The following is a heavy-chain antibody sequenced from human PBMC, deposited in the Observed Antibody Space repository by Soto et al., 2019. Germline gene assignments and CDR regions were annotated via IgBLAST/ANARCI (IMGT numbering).Heavy chain of an antibody. CDR3: ARDFGPVPAAYQETNYYYYCMDV. Sequence: GGSLRLSCAASGFTFSSYSMNWVRQAPGKGLEWVSSISSSSSYIYYADSVKGRFTISRDNAKNSLYLQMNSLRAEDTAVYYCARDFGPVPAAYQETNYYYYCMDVWGKGTTVTVSS. CDR2: ISSSSSYI. D-gene: IGHD2-2*01. V-gene: IGHV3-21*01. CDR1: GFTFSSYS. J-gene: IGHJ6*03.